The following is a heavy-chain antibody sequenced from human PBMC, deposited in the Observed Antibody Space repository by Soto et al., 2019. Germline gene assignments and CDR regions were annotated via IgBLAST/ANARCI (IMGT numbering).Heavy chain of an antibody. V-gene: IGHV3-23*01. CDR3: ATRAYCISSYCREDYFAMDV. Sequence: EVQLLESGGDLVQPGGSLRLSCTASGFTFSNYAMTWVRQAPGKGLEWVSSISTSGDGTYYADSVKGRFTISRDNSKNTLYLQMNSLRVEDTALYYCATRAYCISSYCREDYFAMDVWGQGTTVTVSS. D-gene: IGHD2-2*01. J-gene: IGHJ6*02. CDR1: GFTFSNYA. CDR2: ISTSGDGT.